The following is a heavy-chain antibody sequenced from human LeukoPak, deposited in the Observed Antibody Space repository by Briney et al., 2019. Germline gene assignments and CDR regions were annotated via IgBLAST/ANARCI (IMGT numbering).Heavy chain of an antibody. J-gene: IGHJ4*02. CDR1: GGSISSSSYY. CDR3: ASSLTVPFDY. D-gene: IGHD2-2*01. CDR2: IYYSGST. V-gene: IGHV4-39*01. Sequence: TSETLSLTCTVSGGSISSSSYYWGWIRQPPGKGLEWIGSIYYSGSTYYNPSLKSRVTISVDTSKNQFSLKLSSVTAADTAVYYCASSLTVPFDYWGQGTLVTVSS.